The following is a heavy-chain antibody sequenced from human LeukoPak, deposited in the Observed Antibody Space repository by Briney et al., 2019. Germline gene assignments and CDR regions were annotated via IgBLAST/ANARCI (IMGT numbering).Heavy chain of an antibody. CDR1: GGSFSGYY. CDR2: IYHSGST. J-gene: IGHJ6*03. CDR3: ARGIAAAGRYYYYYMDV. Sequence: SETLSLTCAVYGGSFSGYYWSWIRQPPGKGLEWIGSIYHSGSTYYNPSLKSRVTISVDTSKNQFSLKLSSVTAADTAVYYCARGIAAAGRYYYYYMDVWGKGTTVTVSS. V-gene: IGHV4-34*01. D-gene: IGHD6-13*01.